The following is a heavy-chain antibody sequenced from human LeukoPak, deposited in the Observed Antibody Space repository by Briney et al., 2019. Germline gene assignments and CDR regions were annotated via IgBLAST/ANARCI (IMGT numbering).Heavy chain of an antibody. CDR1: GHTFTNYY. CDR2: INPASAGA. D-gene: IGHD6-6*01. CDR3: ARQLGNYYRAFDF. Sequence: ASVTVSCKPSGHTFTNYYIHWVRQAPRQGPEWVGWINPASAGAAFAPKFQGRVSMTWDSSITTAFMDLTSLRSDDTAIYYCARQLGNYYRAFDFWGQGTLVTVSS. J-gene: IGHJ4*02. V-gene: IGHV1-2*02.